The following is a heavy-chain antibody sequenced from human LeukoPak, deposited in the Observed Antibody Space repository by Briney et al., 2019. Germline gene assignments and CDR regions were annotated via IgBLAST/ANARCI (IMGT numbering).Heavy chain of an antibody. V-gene: IGHV4-61*02. Sequence: SQTLSLTCTVSGGSISSGSYYWSWIRQPAGKGLEWIGRIYTSGSTNYNPSLKSRVTISVDTSKNQFSLKLSSVTAADTAVYYCARNYYDSSGYSAFDIWGQGTMVTVSS. CDR2: IYTSGST. CDR1: GGSISSGSYY. CDR3: ARNYYDSSGYSAFDI. J-gene: IGHJ3*02. D-gene: IGHD3-22*01.